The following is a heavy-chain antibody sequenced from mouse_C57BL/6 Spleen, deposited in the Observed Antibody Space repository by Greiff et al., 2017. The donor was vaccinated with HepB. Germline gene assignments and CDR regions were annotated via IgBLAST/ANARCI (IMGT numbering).Heavy chain of an antibody. Sequence: QVQLQQPGAELVKPGASVKLSCKASGYTFTSYWMQWVKQRPGQGLEWIGEIDPSDSYTNYNQKFKGKATLTVDTSSSTAYMQLSSLTSEDSAVYYCARDSLRWGQGTTLTVSS. V-gene: IGHV1-50*01. CDR2: IDPSDSYT. J-gene: IGHJ2*01. D-gene: IGHD3-3*01. CDR3: ARDSLR. CDR1: GYTFTSYW.